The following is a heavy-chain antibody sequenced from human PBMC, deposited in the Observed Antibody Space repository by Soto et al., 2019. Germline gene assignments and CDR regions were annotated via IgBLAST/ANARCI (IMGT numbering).Heavy chain of an antibody. CDR3: ARSSYYYDSSGYYPYYYYGMDV. Sequence: RGESLKISCKGSGYSFTSYWIGWVRQMPGKGLEWMGIIYPGDSDTRYSPSFQGQVTIPADKSISTAYLQWSSLKASDTAMYYCARSSYYYDSSGYYPYYYYGMDVWGQGTTVTVSS. V-gene: IGHV5-51*01. D-gene: IGHD3-22*01. J-gene: IGHJ6*02. CDR2: IYPGDSDT. CDR1: GYSFTSYW.